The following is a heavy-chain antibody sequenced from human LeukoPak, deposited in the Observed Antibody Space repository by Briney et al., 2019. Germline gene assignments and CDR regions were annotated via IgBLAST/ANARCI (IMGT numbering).Heavy chain of an antibody. D-gene: IGHD1-1*01. Sequence: KASETLSLTCAVYGGSFSGYYWSWIRQPPGKGLEWIGEINHSGSTNYNPSLKSRVTISVDTSKNQFSLKLSSVTAADTAVYYCARASNEYYYYGMDVWGQGTTVTVSS. CDR2: INHSGST. J-gene: IGHJ6*02. CDR3: ARASNEYYYYGMDV. V-gene: IGHV4-34*01. CDR1: GGSFSGYY.